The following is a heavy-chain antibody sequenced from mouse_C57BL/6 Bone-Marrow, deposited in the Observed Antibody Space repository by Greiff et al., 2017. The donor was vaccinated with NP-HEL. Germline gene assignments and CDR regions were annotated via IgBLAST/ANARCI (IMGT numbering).Heavy chain of an antibody. CDR3: ARSNWDDDYFDY. J-gene: IGHJ2*01. D-gene: IGHD4-1*01. Sequence: VQLQQSDAELVKPGASVKISCKVSGYTFTDYSIYWMKQRPEQGLEWIGYIYPRDGSTNYNEKFKGKATLTADKSSSTAYMQLNSLTSEDSAVDFCARSNWDDDYFDYWGQGTTLTVSS. V-gene: IGHV1-78*01. CDR1: GYTFTDYS. CDR2: IYPRDGST.